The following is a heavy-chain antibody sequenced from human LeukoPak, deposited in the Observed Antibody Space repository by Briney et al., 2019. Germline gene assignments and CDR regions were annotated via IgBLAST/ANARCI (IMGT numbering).Heavy chain of an antibody. CDR1: GFTFSSYA. Sequence: GGPLRLSCAASGFTFSSYAMHWVRQAPGKGLEWVAVISYDGSNKYYADSVKGRFTISRDNSKNTLYLQMNSLRAEDTAVYYCAREYCSSTSCYQQYYYGMDVWGQGTTVTVSS. CDR3: AREYCSSTSCYQQYYYGMDV. D-gene: IGHD2-2*01. V-gene: IGHV3-30-3*01. CDR2: ISYDGSNK. J-gene: IGHJ6*02.